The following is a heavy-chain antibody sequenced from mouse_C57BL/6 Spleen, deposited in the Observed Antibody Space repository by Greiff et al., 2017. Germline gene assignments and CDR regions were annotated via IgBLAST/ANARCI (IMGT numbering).Heavy chain of an antibody. J-gene: IGHJ2*01. V-gene: IGHV1-22*01. CDR2: INPNNGGT. CDR1: GYTFTDYN. Sequence: EVQLVESGPELVKPGASVKMSCKASGYTFTDYNMHWVKQSHGKSLEWIGYINPNNGGTSYNQKFKGKATLTVNKSSSTAYMELRSLTSEDSAVYYCARGKANWVFDYWGQGTTLTVSS. CDR3: ARGKANWVFDY. D-gene: IGHD4-1*01.